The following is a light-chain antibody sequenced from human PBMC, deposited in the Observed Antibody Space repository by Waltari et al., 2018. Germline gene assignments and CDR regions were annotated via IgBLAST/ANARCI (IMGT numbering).Light chain of an antibody. CDR3: NSYTTNSTVV. CDR1: SSDVGTYKY. CDR2: EVS. Sequence: QSALTQPASVSGSPGQSITISCTGTSSDVGTYKYVSWYQQPPGKAPKLMIYEVSNRPCGGSARVSGSESGSTASLTISGLQAEDEADYYCNSYTTNSTVVFGGGTKVTVL. V-gene: IGLV2-14*01. J-gene: IGLJ3*02.